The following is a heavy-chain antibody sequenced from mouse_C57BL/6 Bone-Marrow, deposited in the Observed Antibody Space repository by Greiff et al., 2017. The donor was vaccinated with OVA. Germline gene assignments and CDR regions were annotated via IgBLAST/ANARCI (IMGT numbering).Heavy chain of an antibody. CDR2: INPYNGDT. D-gene: IGHD2-1*01. CDR1: GYSFTGYF. J-gene: IGHJ4*01. CDR3: AREGNYYYAMDY. V-gene: IGHV1-20*01. Sequence: EVQRVESGPELVKPGDSVKISCKASGYSFTGYFMNWVMQSHGKSLEWIGRINPYNGDTFYNQKFKGKATLTVDKSSSTAHMELRSLTSEDSAVYYCAREGNYYYAMDYWGQGTSVTVSS.